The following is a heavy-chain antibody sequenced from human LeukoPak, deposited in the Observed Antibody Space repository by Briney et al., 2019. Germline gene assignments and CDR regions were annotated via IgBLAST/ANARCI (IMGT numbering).Heavy chain of an antibody. CDR1: GYSISSGYY. J-gene: IGHJ6*03. CDR2: IYRSGST. D-gene: IGHD1-26*01. CDR3: ARTGAGYYYYYMDV. V-gene: IGHV4-38-2*02. Sequence: PSETLSLTCIVSGYSISSGYYWGWIRQSPGKGLEWIGTIYRSGSTYSNPSLRGRVTISVDTSKNQFSLKLNSVTAADTAVYYCARTGAGYYYYYMDVWGKGTTVTVSS.